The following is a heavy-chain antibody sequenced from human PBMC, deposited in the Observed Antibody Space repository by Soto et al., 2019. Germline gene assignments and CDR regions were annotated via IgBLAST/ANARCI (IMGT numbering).Heavy chain of an antibody. CDR1: GGSISSSSYY. J-gene: IGHJ5*02. CDR2: IYYSGST. D-gene: IGHD3-22*01. Sequence: LSLTCTVSGGSISSSSYYWGWIRQPPGKGLEWIGSIYYSGSTYYNPSLKSRVTISVDTSKNQFSLKLSSVTAADTAVYYCARGHDFKWLFQDQHTWFDPWGQGTLVTVSS. CDR3: ARGHDFKWLFQDQHTWFDP. V-gene: IGHV4-39*01.